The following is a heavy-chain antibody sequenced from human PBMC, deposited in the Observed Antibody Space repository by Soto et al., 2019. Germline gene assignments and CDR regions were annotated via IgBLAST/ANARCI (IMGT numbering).Heavy chain of an antibody. D-gene: IGHD4-17*01. Sequence: QVQLQQWGAGLLKPSETLSLTCAVYGGSFSGYYWSWIRQPPGKGLEWIGEINHSGSTNYNPSLKSRVTISVDTSKNQFSLKLGSVTAADTAVYYCASTATVTPDYWYFDLWGRGTLVTVSS. CDR1: GGSFSGYY. CDR3: ASTATVTPDYWYFDL. J-gene: IGHJ2*01. CDR2: INHSGST. V-gene: IGHV4-34*01.